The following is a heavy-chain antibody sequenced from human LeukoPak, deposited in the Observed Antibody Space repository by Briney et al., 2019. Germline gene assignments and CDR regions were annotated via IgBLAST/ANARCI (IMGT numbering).Heavy chain of an antibody. CDR1: GYTLTELS. CDR2: INPNSGGT. V-gene: IGHV1-2*02. D-gene: IGHD3-10*01. CDR3: ARGPSLSKSYYGSGSPDYYYMDV. J-gene: IGHJ6*03. Sequence: ASVKVSCKVSGYTLTELSMHWVRQAPGQGLEWMGWINPNSGGTNYAQKFQGRVTMTRNTSISTAYMELSSLRSEDTAVYYCARGPSLSKSYYGSGSPDYYYMDVWGKGTTVTISS.